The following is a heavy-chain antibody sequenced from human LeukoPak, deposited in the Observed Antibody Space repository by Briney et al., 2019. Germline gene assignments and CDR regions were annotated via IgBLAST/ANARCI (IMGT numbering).Heavy chain of an antibody. J-gene: IGHJ4*02. D-gene: IGHD1-1*01. CDR1: GFTFSNYA. V-gene: IGHV3-53*01. Sequence: PGGSLRLSCGASGFTFSNYAMSWVRQAPGKGLEWVSVIYSGGSTYYADSVKGRFTISRDNSKNTLYLQMNSLRAEDTAVYYCATSKNWNDAFDYWGQGTLVTVSS. CDR2: IYSGGST. CDR3: ATSKNWNDAFDY.